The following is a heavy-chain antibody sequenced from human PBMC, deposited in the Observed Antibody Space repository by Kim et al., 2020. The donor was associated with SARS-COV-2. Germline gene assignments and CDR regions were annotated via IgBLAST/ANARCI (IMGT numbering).Heavy chain of an antibody. D-gene: IGHD3-22*01. CDR1: GGSISSSSYY. J-gene: IGHJ4*02. Sequence: SETLSLTCTVSGGSISSSSYYWGWIRQPPGKGLEWIGSIYYSGSTYYNPSLKSRVTISVDTSKNQFSLKLSSVTAADTAVYYCARRPEYYDSSGPFDYWGQGTLVTVSS. CDR3: ARRPEYYDSSGPFDY. CDR2: IYYSGST. V-gene: IGHV4-39*01.